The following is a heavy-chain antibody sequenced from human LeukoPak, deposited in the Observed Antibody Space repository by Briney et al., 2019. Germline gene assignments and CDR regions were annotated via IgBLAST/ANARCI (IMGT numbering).Heavy chain of an antibody. D-gene: IGHD3-10*01. Sequence: GGSPRLSCAASGLTFSSYWMSWVRPAPGKGREWVANVKKDGREKYYVDSVRGRFTISRDNAKNSLYLQMNSLRAEDTAVYYCARVGWFGEPPSLGWFDPWGQGTLVTVSS. CDR1: GLTFSSYW. CDR2: VKKDGREK. V-gene: IGHV3-7*01. CDR3: ARVGWFGEPPSLGWFDP. J-gene: IGHJ5*02.